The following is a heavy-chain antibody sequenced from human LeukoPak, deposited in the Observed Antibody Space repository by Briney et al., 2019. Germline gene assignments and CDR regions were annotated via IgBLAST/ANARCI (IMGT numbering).Heavy chain of an antibody. Sequence: GGSLRLSCAASGFTFSSYGMHWVRQAPGKGLEWVAVIWNDGSNKYDADSVKGRFTISRDNSKNTVFLQMISLRAEDTAVYYCARQQQMVIDHWGQGTLVTVSS. V-gene: IGHV3-33*01. D-gene: IGHD6-13*01. J-gene: IGHJ4*02. CDR1: GFTFSSYG. CDR2: IWNDGSNK. CDR3: ARQQQMVIDH.